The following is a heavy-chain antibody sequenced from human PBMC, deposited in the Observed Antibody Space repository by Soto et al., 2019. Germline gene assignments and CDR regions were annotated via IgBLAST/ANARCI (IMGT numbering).Heavy chain of an antibody. CDR3: AREYGTSCYVEFGCYYDGMDV. CDR1: GFTFRSYA. Sequence: QVQLVESGGGVVQPGRSLRLSCAASGFTFRSYAMHWVRQAPGKGLAWVAVISSDGSNKYYADSVKGRFTISRDNSKNTLYLQRNSQRAEDTAVYYCAREYGTSCYVEFGCYYDGMDVWGQGTTVTVSS. J-gene: IGHJ6*02. CDR2: ISSDGSNK. D-gene: IGHD2-2*01. V-gene: IGHV3-30-3*01.